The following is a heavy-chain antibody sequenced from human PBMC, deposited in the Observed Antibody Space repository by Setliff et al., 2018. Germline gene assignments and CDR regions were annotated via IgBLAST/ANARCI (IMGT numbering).Heavy chain of an antibody. V-gene: IGHV3-49*04. CDR3: SRYQRHAFWAGYGFSYYYYMDV. CDR2: IRSRPYGGTT. CDR1: GFTFGEYA. J-gene: IGHJ6*03. Sequence: GGSLRLSCTASGFTFGEYAMSWVRQAPGKGLEWVGFIRSRPYGGTTEYAASVKGRFTISRDDSKSAAYLQMNSLRTEDTAVYYCSRYQRHAFWAGYGFSYYYYMDVWGKGTTVTSP. D-gene: IGHD3-3*01.